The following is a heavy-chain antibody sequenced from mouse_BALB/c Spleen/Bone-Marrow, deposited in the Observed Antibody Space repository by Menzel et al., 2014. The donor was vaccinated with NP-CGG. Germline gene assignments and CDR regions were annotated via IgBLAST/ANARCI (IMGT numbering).Heavy chain of an antibody. J-gene: IGHJ1*01. CDR1: GFNIKDYY. Sequence: VQLQQSGAELVRSGASVKLSCTASGFNIKDYYMHWVKQRPEQGLEWIGWIDPENGDTEYAPKLQGKATMTADTSSNTAYLQLSSLTSEDTAVYYCNRYDWYFDVWGAGTTVTVSS. V-gene: IGHV14-4*02. CDR2: IDPENGDT. CDR3: NRYDWYFDV. D-gene: IGHD2-14*01.